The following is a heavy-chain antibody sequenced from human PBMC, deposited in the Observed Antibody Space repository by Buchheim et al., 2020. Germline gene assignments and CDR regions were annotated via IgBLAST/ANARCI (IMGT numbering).Heavy chain of an antibody. CDR2: ISSSSSTI. V-gene: IGHV3-48*01. CDR3: ARDSRSRANTQINYYYYMDV. CDR1: GFTFSSYS. D-gene: IGHD2-15*01. J-gene: IGHJ6*03. Sequence: EVQLVESGGGLVQPGGSLRLSCAASGFTFSSYSMNWVRQAPGKGLEWVSYISSSSSTIYYADSVKGRFTISRDNAKNSLYLQMNSLRAEDTAVYYCARDSRSRANTQINYYYYMDVWAKGTT.